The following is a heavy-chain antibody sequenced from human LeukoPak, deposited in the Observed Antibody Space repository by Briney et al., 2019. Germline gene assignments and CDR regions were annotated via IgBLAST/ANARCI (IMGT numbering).Heavy chain of an antibody. D-gene: IGHD3-22*01. CDR1: GITLSNYG. CDR3: AKRGVVIRVILVGFHREANYFDS. V-gene: IGHV3-23*01. Sequence: GGSLRLPCAVSGITLSNYGMSWVRQAPGKGLEWVAGISDSGGRTNYADSVKGRFTISRDNLKNTLYLQMNSLRAEDTAVYFCAKRGVVIRVILVGFHREANYFDSWGQGALVTVSS. J-gene: IGHJ4*02. CDR2: ISDSGGRT.